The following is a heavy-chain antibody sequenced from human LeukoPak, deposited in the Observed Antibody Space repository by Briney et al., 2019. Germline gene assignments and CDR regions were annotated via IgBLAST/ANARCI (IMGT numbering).Heavy chain of an antibody. CDR2: ISYDGSDK. V-gene: IGHV3-30*03. D-gene: IGHD3-16*01. Sequence: PGGSLRLSCAASGFTFSNFGMHWVRQAPGKGLEWVAVISYDGSDKFYADSVKGRFTISRDNAKNTLYLQMNSLRAEDTAVYYCARDFLHLGGWGQGTMVTVSS. CDR1: GFTFSNFG. J-gene: IGHJ3*01. CDR3: ARDFLHLGG.